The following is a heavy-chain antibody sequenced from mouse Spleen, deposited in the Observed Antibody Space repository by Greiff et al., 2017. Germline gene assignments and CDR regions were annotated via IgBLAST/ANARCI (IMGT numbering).Heavy chain of an antibody. CDR3: ARKTAQATGGYAMDY. Sequence: VQLQQPGAELVMPGASVKLSCKASGYTFTSYWMHWVKQRPGQGLEWIGEIDPSDSYTNYNQKFKGKATLTVDKSSSTAYMQLSSLTSEDSAVYYCARKTAQATGGYAMDYWGQGASVTVSS. J-gene: IGHJ4*01. V-gene: IGHV1-69*01. CDR2: IDPSDSYT. CDR1: GYTFTSYW. D-gene: IGHD3-2*02.